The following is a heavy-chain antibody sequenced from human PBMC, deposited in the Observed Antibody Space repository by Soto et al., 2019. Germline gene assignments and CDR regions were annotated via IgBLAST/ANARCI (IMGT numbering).Heavy chain of an antibody. J-gene: IGHJ4*02. Sequence: GSLRLSCAASGFTFTRYSMNWVRQAPGKGLEWVSSISSTTNYIYYADSMKGRFTVSRDNAKNSVYLEMNSLSAEDTALYYSARESEDLTSKFDYWGQGTLVTVSS. CDR1: GFTFTRYS. V-gene: IGHV3-21*01. CDR2: ISSTTNYI. CDR3: ARESEDLTSKFDY.